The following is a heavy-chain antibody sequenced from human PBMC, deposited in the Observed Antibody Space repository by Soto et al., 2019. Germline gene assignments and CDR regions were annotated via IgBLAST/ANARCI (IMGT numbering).Heavy chain of an antibody. CDR1: GYTFTSYG. V-gene: IGHV1-18*01. CDR3: ARTEGGYCSGGSCYEENWFDP. Sequence: QVQLVQSGAEVKKPGASVKVSCKASGYTFTSYGISWVRQAPGQGLEWMGWISAYNGNTNYAQKLQGRVTITTDTSTSTAYMELRSLRSDDTAVYYCARTEGGYCSGGSCYEENWFDPWGQGTLVTVSS. J-gene: IGHJ5*02. CDR2: ISAYNGNT. D-gene: IGHD2-15*01.